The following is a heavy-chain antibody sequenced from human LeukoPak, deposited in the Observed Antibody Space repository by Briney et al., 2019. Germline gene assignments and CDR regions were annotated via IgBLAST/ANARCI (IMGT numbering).Heavy chain of an antibody. CDR2: FDPEDGET. CDR1: GYTLTELS. J-gene: IGHJ4*02. CDR3: ATPTYYYGSGSYYFDY. V-gene: IGHV1-24*01. D-gene: IGHD3-10*01. Sequence: ASVKVSCKVPGYTLTELSMHWVRQAPGKGLEWMGGFDPEDGETIYAQKFQGRVTMTEDTSTDTAYMELSSLRSEDTAVYYCATPTYYYGSGSYYFDYWGQGTLVTVSS.